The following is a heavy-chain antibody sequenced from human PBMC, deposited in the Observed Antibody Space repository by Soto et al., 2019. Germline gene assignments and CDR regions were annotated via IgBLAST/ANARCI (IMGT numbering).Heavy chain of an antibody. CDR2: ISSSGSTA. CDR3: TRAAWLPYVSFY. Sequence: GGSLRLSCAASGFTFSRFELHWVRQAPGKGLEWMSYISSSGSTAYYASSVEGRFTIYRDNAKNSGYLKMDSLRAEDTALYYCTRAAWLPYVSFYWGQGALVTVSS. V-gene: IGHV3-48*03. CDR1: GFTFSRFE. D-gene: IGHD3-16*01. J-gene: IGHJ4*02.